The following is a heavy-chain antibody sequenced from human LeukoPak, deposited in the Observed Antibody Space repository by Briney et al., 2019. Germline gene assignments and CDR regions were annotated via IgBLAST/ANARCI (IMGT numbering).Heavy chain of an antibody. V-gene: IGHV4-4*07. CDR1: GGSISSYY. CDR2: IYTSGST. D-gene: IGHD6-13*01. Sequence: PSETLSLTCTVSGGSISSYYWSWIRQPAGKGLEWIGRIYTSGSTNYNPSLKSRVTMSVDTSKNQFSLKLSSVTAADTAVYYCARGTPGYSSSWYSLAGFDPWGQGTLVTVSS. J-gene: IGHJ5*02. CDR3: ARGTPGYSSSWYSLAGFDP.